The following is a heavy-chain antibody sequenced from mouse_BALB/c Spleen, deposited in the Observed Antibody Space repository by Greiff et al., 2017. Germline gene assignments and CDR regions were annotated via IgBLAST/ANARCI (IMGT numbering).Heavy chain of an antibody. D-gene: IGHD1-1*01. Sequence: LQQPGSELVRPGASVKLSCKASGYTFTSYWMHWVKQRHGQGLEWIGNIYPGSGSTNYDEKFKSKGTLTVDTSSSTAYMHLSSLTSEDSAVYYCTRSGYGSSYWYVDVWGAGTTVTVSS. V-gene: IGHV1S22*01. CDR1: GYTFTSYW. CDR3: TRSGYGSSYWYVDV. J-gene: IGHJ1*01. CDR2: IYPGSGST.